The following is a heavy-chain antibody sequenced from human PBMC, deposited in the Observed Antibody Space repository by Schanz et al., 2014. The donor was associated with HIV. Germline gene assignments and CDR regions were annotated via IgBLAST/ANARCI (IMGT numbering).Heavy chain of an antibody. Sequence: QVQLVESGGGVVQPGRSLRLSCAASGFTFSSYGMHWVRQAPGKGLEWVAVIWYDGSNKYYADSVKGRFTISRDNSKNTLYLQMNSLRAEYTAVYYCAREGSNYYGSGSYYKTYGMDVWGQGTTVTVSS. CDR3: AREGSNYYGSGSYYKTYGMDV. J-gene: IGHJ6*02. CDR1: GFTFSSYG. V-gene: IGHV3-33*01. CDR2: IWYDGSNK. D-gene: IGHD3-10*01.